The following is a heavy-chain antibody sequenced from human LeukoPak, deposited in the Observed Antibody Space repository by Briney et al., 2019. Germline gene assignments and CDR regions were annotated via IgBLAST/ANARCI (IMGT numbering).Heavy chain of an antibody. J-gene: IGHJ4*02. V-gene: IGHV4-59*01. CDR2: INYSGST. CDR3: ARSTMTTDLDY. Sequence: PSETLSLTCTVSGGSISNYYWSWIRQPPGKGLEWIGYINYSGSTNSNPSLKSRVTISVDTSKNQFSLKLSSVTAADTAVYYCARSTMTTDLDYWGQGTLVTVSS. CDR1: GGSISNYY. D-gene: IGHD3-22*01.